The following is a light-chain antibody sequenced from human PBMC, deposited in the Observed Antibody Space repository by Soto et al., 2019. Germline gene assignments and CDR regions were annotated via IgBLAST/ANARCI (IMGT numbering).Light chain of an antibody. J-gene: IGKJ4*01. CDR2: GAS. V-gene: IGKV3-20*01. Sequence: IELTHSPGTMSLFPWEIATLSCRASQSVSSDSLAWYQHKLGQAPRLLIYGASTRANGIPDRFSGSGSGTDFTLTISRLEPEDLAVYYCQQYSSSPLSFGGGTKVDIK. CDR3: QQYSSSPLS. CDR1: QSVSSDS.